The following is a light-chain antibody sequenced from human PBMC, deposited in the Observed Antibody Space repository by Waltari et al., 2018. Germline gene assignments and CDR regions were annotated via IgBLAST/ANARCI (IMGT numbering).Light chain of an antibody. V-gene: IGKV2-28*01. CDR1: QGLLHVNGYNY. CDR3: MQALQTPLT. CDR2: LGS. J-gene: IGKJ4*01. Sequence: DIVMTQSPLSLPVTPGEPASISCSSSQGLLHVNGYNYLDWYLQKPGQSPQLLISLGSNRASGVPDRFSGSGSGTDFTLKISRVEAEDVGVYYCMQALQTPLTFGGGTKVEIK.